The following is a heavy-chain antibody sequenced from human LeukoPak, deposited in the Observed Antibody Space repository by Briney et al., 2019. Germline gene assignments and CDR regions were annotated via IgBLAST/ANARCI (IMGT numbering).Heavy chain of an antibody. CDR3: ARLTQGWVCSSTSCYSDV. J-gene: IGHJ6*02. Sequence: SETRSLTCTVSGGSISSSNYYWGWIRQPPGQGLEWIGSIYYSGTTYYNPSLKSRVTIPVDTSKNQFSLKLTSVTVADTAVYYCARLTQGWVCSSTSCYSDVWGQGTTVTVSS. D-gene: IGHD2-2*02. V-gene: IGHV4-39*07. CDR1: GGSISSSNYY. CDR2: IYYSGTT.